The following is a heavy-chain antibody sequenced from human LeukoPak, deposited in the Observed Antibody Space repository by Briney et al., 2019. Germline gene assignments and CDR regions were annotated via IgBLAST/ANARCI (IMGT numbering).Heavy chain of an antibody. D-gene: IGHD3-3*01. CDR3: ARGVGTYYDFWSGYQDYMDV. V-gene: IGHV4-59*01. CDR2: IYYSGGT. J-gene: IGHJ6*03. CDR1: GGSISSYY. Sequence: PSETLSLTCTVSGGSISSYYWSWIRQPPGKGLEWIGYIYYSGGTNYNPSLKSRVTISVDTSKNQFSLKLSPVTAADTAVYYCARGVGTYYDFWSGYQDYMDVWGKGTTVTVSS.